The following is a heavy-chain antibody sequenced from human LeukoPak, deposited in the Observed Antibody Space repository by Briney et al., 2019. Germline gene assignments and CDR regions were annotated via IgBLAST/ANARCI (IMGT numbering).Heavy chain of an antibody. V-gene: IGHV3-21*05. J-gene: IGHJ4*02. CDR2: ISSSSTYI. CDR1: GFTFSSHS. Sequence: AGGSLRLSCAASGFTFSSHSMHWVRQAPGKGLEWVSYISSSSTYIYYAASVKGRFAISRDNARNSLSLQMNSLRAKDSGIYYCARDPRLEISGMVIDMLDYWGQGTLVTVSS. D-gene: IGHD3-3*01. CDR3: ARDPRLEISGMVIDMLDY.